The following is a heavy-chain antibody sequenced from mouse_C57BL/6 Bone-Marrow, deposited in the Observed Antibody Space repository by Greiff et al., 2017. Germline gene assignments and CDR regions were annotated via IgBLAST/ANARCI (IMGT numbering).Heavy chain of an antibody. CDR2: IDPANGNT. D-gene: IGHD1-1*01. J-gene: IGHJ3*01. CDR1: GFNIKNTY. V-gene: IGHV14-3*01. Sequence: EVKLQESVAELVRPGASVKLSCTASGFNIKNTYMHWVKQRPEQGLEWIGRIDPANGNTKYAPKFQGKATITADTSSNTAYLQLSSLTSEDTAIYYCARYYYGSSLWFAYWGQGTLVTVSA. CDR3: ARYYYGSSLWFAY.